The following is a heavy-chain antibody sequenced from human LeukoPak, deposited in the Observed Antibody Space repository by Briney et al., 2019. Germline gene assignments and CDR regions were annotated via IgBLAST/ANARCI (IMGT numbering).Heavy chain of an antibody. D-gene: IGHD5-18*01. CDR1: GGSFSGYY. CDR2: INHSGST. V-gene: IGHV4-34*01. J-gene: IGHJ4*02. Sequence: SETLSLTCAVYGGSFSGYYLSWIRQPSGKGLEWIGEINHSGSTNYNPSLKSRVTISVDTSKNQFSLKLSSVTAADTAVYYCARARLGYSYDYWGQGTLVTVSS. CDR3: ARARLGYSYDY.